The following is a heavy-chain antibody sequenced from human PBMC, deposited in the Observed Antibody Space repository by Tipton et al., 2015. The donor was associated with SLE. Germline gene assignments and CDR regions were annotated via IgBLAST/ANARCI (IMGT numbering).Heavy chain of an antibody. J-gene: IGHJ4*02. D-gene: IGHD6-6*01. CDR3: ARCGFLSEAARRRGSYFDY. Sequence: TLSLTCAVYGGSFSGYYWSWIRQPPGKGLEWIGEINHSGSTNYNPSLKSRVTISVDTSKNQFSLKLSSVTAADTAVYYCARCGFLSEAARRRGSYFDYWGQGTLVTVSS. CDR1: GGSFSGYY. CDR2: INHSGST. V-gene: IGHV4-34*01.